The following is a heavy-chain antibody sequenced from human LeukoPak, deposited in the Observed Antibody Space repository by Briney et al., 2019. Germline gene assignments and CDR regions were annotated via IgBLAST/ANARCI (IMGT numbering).Heavy chain of an antibody. D-gene: IGHD4-17*01. CDR2: IYYSGST. Sequence: SETLSLTCTVSGGSISSYYWSWIRQPPGKGLEWIGYIYYSGSTNYNPSLKSRVTISVDTSKNQFSLKLSSGTAADTAVYYCARAQVVLYTDDYGDYRNYYGMDVWGKGTTVTVSS. J-gene: IGHJ6*04. CDR3: ARAQVVLYTDDYGDYRNYYGMDV. V-gene: IGHV4-59*01. CDR1: GGSISSYY.